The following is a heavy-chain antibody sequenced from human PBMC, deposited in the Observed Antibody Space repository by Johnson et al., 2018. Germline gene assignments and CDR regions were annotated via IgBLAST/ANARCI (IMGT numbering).Heavy chain of an antibody. Sequence: QVQLVQSGGGVVQPGRSLRLSCAASGFTFSSYAMHWVRQAPGKGLEWVAVISYDGSNKYYAASVKGRFTISRDNSKNTLYLQMNSLRAEDTAVYYCARGVVVVTDDAFDIWGQGTMVTVSS. V-gene: IGHV3-30-3*01. CDR1: GFTFSSYA. J-gene: IGHJ3*02. CDR3: ARGVVVVTDDAFDI. D-gene: IGHD2-21*02. CDR2: ISYDGSNK.